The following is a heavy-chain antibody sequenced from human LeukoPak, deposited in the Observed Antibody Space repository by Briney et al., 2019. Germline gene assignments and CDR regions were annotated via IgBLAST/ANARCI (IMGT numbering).Heavy chain of an antibody. CDR1: GFTFSSYG. CDR2: ISGSGGST. CDR3: AKEPLLLWFGELIKPGGFDY. J-gene: IGHJ4*02. Sequence: GGSLTLSCAASGFTFSSYGMSWVRQAPGKGLEWVSAISGSGGSTYYADSVKGRFTISRDNSKNTLYLQMNSLRAEDTAVYYCAKEPLLLWFGELIKPGGFDYWGQGTLVTVSS. V-gene: IGHV3-23*01. D-gene: IGHD3-10*01.